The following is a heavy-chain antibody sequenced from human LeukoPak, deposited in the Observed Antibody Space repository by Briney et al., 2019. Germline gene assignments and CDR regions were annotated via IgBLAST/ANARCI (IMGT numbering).Heavy chain of an antibody. D-gene: IGHD3-16*01. V-gene: IGHV4-34*01. Sequence: SETLSLTCAVYGGSFSSYYWSWIRQPPGKGLEWIGEINHSGSTNYNPSLKSRVTISVDTSKNQFSLKLSSVTAADTAVYYCGGAQFPVFGGSSQKTNWSAPGGKGPLVTVSS. CDR3: GGAQFPVFGGSSQKTNWSAP. CDR2: INHSGST. CDR1: GGSFSSYY. J-gene: IGHJ5*02.